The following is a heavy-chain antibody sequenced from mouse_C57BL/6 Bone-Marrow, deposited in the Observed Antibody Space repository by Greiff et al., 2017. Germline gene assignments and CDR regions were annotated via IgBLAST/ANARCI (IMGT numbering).Heavy chain of an antibody. CDR3: TKVLRFCWYFDV. D-gene: IGHD1-1*01. J-gene: IGHJ1*03. V-gene: IGHV5-9-1*02. CDR2: ISSGGDYI. Sequence: EVHLVESGEGLVKPGGSLKLSCAASGFTFSSYAMSWVRQTPEKRLEWVAYISSGGDYIYYADTVKGRFTISRDNARNTLYLQMSSLKSEDTAMYYCTKVLRFCWYFDVWGTGTTVTVSS. CDR1: GFTFSSYA.